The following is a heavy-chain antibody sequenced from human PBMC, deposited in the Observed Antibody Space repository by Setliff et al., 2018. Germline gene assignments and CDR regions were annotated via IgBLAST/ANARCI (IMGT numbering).Heavy chain of an antibody. CDR3: ARMSGLLYMDV. CDR1: GDSINSRTNY. Sequence: SETLSLTCTVSGDSINSRTNYWGWIRQPPGKGLEWIGSINYYGSIFDDGTTYSTYYNPSLKNRATISIDTSKSQFSLKLTSVTAADKVGYYCARMSGLLYMDVWGKGTTVTVLL. J-gene: IGHJ6*03. CDR2: INYYGSIFDDGTTYST. D-gene: IGHD3-10*01. V-gene: IGHV4-39*07.